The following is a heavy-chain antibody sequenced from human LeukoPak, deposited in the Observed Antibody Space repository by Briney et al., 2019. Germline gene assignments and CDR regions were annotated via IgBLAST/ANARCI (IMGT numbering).Heavy chain of an antibody. D-gene: IGHD6-13*01. CDR1: GFTFSSYG. V-gene: IGHV3-33*01. CDR2: IWYDGSNK. CDR3: ASVSSGIAAAGTKDYYMDV. Sequence: GGSLRLSCAASGFTFSSYGMHWVRQAPGKGLEWVAVIWYDGSNKYYADSVKGRFTISRDNSKNTLYLQMNSLRAEDTAVYYCASVSSGIAAAGTKDYYMDVWGKGTTVTVSS. J-gene: IGHJ6*03.